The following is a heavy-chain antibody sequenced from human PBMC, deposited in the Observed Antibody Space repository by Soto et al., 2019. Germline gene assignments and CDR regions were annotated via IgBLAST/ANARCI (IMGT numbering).Heavy chain of an antibody. J-gene: IGHJ4*02. Sequence: QVQLVESGGGVVQPGRSLRLSCAASGFTFSSYAMHWVRQAPGKGLEWVAVISYDGSNKYYADSVKGRFTISRDNSKNTLYLQINSLRAEDTAVYYCAREWLADYWGQGTLVTVSS. CDR2: ISYDGSNK. CDR3: AREWLADY. D-gene: IGHD6-19*01. CDR1: GFTFSSYA. V-gene: IGHV3-30-3*01.